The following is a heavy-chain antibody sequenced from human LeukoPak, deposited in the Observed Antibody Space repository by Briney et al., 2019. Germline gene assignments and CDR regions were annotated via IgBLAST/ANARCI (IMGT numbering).Heavy chain of an antibody. CDR3: ARELPGIAAAGTP. J-gene: IGHJ5*02. CDR1: GFTFSSYS. D-gene: IGHD6-13*01. Sequence: GGSLRLSCAASGFTFSSYSMNWVRQAPGKGLEWVSSISSSSSYIYYADSVKGRFTISRDNAKNSLYLQMNSLRAEDTAVYYCARELPGIAAAGTPWGQGTLVTVS. V-gene: IGHV3-21*01. CDR2: ISSSSSYI.